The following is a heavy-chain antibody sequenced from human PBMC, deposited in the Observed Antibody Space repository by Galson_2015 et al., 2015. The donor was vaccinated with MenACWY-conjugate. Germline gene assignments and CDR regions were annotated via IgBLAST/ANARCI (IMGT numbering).Heavy chain of an antibody. J-gene: IGHJ4*02. CDR1: GFTFSNAW. V-gene: IGHV3-15*01. D-gene: IGHD2-15*01. CDR3: TTDYSGQYFFDS. Sequence: LRLSCAASGFTFSNAWMTWVRQAPGKGLEWVGRIKSKTHSGTPDYAAPVNGRFTISRDDSRNTVYLEMNGLKAEDTGLYYCTTDYSGQYFFDSWGQGTPVTVSS. CDR2: IKSKTHSGTP.